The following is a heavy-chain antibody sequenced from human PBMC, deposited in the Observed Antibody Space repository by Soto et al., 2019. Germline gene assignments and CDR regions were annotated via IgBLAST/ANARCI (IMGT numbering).Heavy chain of an antibody. Sequence: SVNGSWKSAGGTFSSYSISWVRQAPGQGLEWMGGIIPIFGTANYAQKFQGRVTITADESTSTAYMELSSLRSEDTAVYYCARGDIAAAGDYNWFDPWGQGTLVTVSS. CDR3: ARGDIAAAGDYNWFDP. CDR1: GGTFSSYS. V-gene: IGHV1-69*13. D-gene: IGHD6-13*01. J-gene: IGHJ5*02. CDR2: IIPIFGTA.